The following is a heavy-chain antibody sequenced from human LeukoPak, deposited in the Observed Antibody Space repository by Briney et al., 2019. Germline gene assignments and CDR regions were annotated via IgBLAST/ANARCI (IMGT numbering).Heavy chain of an antibody. V-gene: IGHV3-74*01. D-gene: IGHD3-22*01. Sequence: PGGSLRLSCAASGFTFRNYWMHWVRQAPGKGLVWVSRINSDGINTSYADSVKGRFTISRDNAKHTLNLQMNSLRAEDTAVYYCARDLGQYYDTSDNWFDPWGQGTLVTVSS. J-gene: IGHJ5*02. CDR2: INSDGINT. CDR3: ARDLGQYYDTSDNWFDP. CDR1: GFTFRNYW.